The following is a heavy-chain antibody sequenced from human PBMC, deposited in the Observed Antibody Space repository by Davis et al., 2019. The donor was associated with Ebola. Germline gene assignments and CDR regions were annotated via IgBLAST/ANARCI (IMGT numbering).Heavy chain of an antibody. D-gene: IGHD1-26*01. Sequence: AASVKVSCKASGGTFSSYSISWVRQAPGQGLEWMGGIIPIFGTANYAQKFQGRVTITADESTSTAYMELSSLRYEDTAVYFCARSGGGSYLGGVYWGQGTLVTVSS. J-gene: IGHJ4*02. V-gene: IGHV1-69*13. CDR3: ARSGGGSYLGGVY. CDR1: GGTFSSYS. CDR2: IIPIFGTA.